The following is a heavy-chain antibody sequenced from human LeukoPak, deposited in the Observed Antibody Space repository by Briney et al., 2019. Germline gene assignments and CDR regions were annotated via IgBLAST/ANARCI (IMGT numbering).Heavy chain of an antibody. CDR2: ISYDGSNK. J-gene: IGHJ4*02. CDR1: GFTFSSYA. D-gene: IGHD3-22*01. V-gene: IGHV3-30-3*01. CDR3: ARDGITMIVVVNYFDY. Sequence: PGRSLRLSCAASGFTFSSYAMHWVRQAPGKGLEWVAVISYDGSNKYYADSVKGRFTISRDNSKNTLYLQMNSLRAEDTAVYYCARDGITMIVVVNYFDYWGQGTPVTVSS.